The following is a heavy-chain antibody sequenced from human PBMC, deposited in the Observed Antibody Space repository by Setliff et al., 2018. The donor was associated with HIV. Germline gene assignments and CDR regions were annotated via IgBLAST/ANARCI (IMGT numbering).Heavy chain of an antibody. D-gene: IGHD3-22*01. CDR2: IIPIFGST. CDR1: GYTFTSYG. V-gene: IGHV1-69*13. J-gene: IGHJ2*01. Sequence: SVKVSCKASGYTFTSYGINWVRQAPGQGLEWMGGIIPIFGSTTYAQKFQDRVTITADESKDTVEMELSSLTSEDTAVYYCARDDHYYDMGSILSDWFFDLWDRGTLVTVSS. CDR3: ARDDHYYDMGSILSDWFFDL.